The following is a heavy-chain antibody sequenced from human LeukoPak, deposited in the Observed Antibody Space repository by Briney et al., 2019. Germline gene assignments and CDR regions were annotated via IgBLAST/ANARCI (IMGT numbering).Heavy chain of an antibody. CDR1: GFTFSSYS. J-gene: IGHJ4*02. D-gene: IGHD1-26*01. Sequence: GGSLRLSCAASGFTFSSYSMNWVRQAPGKGLEWVSSISSSSSYIYYADSVKGRFTISRDNAKNSLYLQMNSLRAEDTAVYYCAREPLGATHYANLGYWGQGALVTVSS. V-gene: IGHV3-21*01. CDR2: ISSSSSYI. CDR3: AREPLGATHYANLGY.